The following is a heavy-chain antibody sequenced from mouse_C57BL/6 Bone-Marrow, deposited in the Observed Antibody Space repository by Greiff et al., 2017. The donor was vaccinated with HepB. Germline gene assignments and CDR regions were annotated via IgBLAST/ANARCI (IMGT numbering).Heavy chain of an antibody. CDR2: INPYNGGT. CDR3: ARAYYSKLSDY. CDR1: GYTFTDYY. Sequence: EVQLQQSGPVLVKPGASVKMSCKASGYTFTDYYMNWVKQSHGKSLEWIGVINPYNGGTSYNQKFKGKATLTVDKSSSTAYMELNSLTSEDSAVYYCARAYYSKLSDYWGQGTSVTVSS. J-gene: IGHJ4*01. V-gene: IGHV1-19*01. D-gene: IGHD2-5*01.